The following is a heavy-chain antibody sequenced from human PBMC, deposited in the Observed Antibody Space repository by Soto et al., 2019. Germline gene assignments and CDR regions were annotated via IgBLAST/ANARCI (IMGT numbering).Heavy chain of an antibody. V-gene: IGHV4-31*03. CDR1: GGSISSGVYY. CDR3: ARVFGFGGMDV. Sequence: QVQLQESGPGLVMPSQTLSLTCTVSGGSISSGVYYWSWIRQHPGKGLEWIGYIYYSGSTYYNPSLKSRVTISVDTSKNQFSLKLSSVTASDTAVYYCARVFGFGGMDVWGQGTTVTVSS. D-gene: IGHD3-10*01. J-gene: IGHJ6*02. CDR2: IYYSGST.